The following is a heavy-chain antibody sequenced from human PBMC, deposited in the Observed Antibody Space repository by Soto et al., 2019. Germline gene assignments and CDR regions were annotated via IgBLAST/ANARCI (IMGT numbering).Heavy chain of an antibody. Sequence: RGSVKVSCKTSGYTFSNYGITCVLQSPGQPLEWLGWISLYSDGTNYAQKFQGRVSMTTDTSTTTAYMELRSLRSDDTAVYYCARVVPGAEAWFGPWGQGTLVTVSS. CDR2: ISLYSDGT. CDR3: ARVVPGAEAWFGP. J-gene: IGHJ5*02. D-gene: IGHD2-2*01. CDR1: GYTFSNYG. V-gene: IGHV1-18*01.